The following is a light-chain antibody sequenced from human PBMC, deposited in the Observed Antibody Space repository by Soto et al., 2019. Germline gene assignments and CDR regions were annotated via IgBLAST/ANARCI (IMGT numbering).Light chain of an antibody. J-gene: IGLJ1*01. Sequence: QSVLTQPPSVSAAPRQRVTISCSGSSSNIGDNAVNWYQQLPGEAPKLLIYYNDQLPSGVSDRFSGSKSGTSASLAISGLQSEDEADYYCAAWDDSLNAYVFGTGTKLTVL. CDR1: SSNIGDNA. CDR2: YND. V-gene: IGLV1-36*01. CDR3: AAWDDSLNAYV.